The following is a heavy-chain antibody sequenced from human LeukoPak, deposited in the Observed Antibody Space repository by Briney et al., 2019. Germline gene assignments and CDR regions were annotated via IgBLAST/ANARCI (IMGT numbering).Heavy chain of an antibody. Sequence: KPGGSLRLSCAASGFTFSSYAMSWVRQAPGKGLEWVSAISGSGGSTYYADSVKGRFTISRDISKNTLYLQMNSLSAEDTAVYYCTKEGSSGWYGYYYYGMDVWGQGTTVTVSS. CDR2: ISGSGGST. V-gene: IGHV3-23*01. D-gene: IGHD6-19*01. CDR1: GFTFSSYA. J-gene: IGHJ6*02. CDR3: TKEGSSGWYGYYYYGMDV.